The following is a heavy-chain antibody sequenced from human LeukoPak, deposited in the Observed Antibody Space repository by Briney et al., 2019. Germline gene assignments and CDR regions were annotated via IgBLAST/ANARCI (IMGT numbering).Heavy chain of an antibody. J-gene: IGHJ3*02. CDR1: GGTFSSYA. Sequence: ASVKVSCKASGGTFSSYAISWVRQAPGQGLEWMGWISAYNGNTNYAQKLQGRVTMTTDTSTSTAYMELRSLRSDDTAVYYCAARTRFGERAHDAFDIWGQGTMVTVSS. CDR3: AARTRFGERAHDAFDI. D-gene: IGHD3-10*01. V-gene: IGHV1-18*01. CDR2: ISAYNGNT.